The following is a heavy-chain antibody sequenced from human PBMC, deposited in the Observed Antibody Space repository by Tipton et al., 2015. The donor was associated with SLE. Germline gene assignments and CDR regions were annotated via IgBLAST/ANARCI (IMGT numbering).Heavy chain of an antibody. D-gene: IGHD3-22*01. V-gene: IGHV4-59*01. Sequence: TLSLTCTVSGGSISNSYYWSWIRQPPGKGLEWIGYIYYSGSTNYNPSLKSRVTISVDTSKNQFSLKLSSVTAADTAVYYCARQNYYDSSGYYHPFDYWGQGTLVTVSS. CDR3: ARQNYYDSSGYYHPFDY. CDR2: IYYSGST. J-gene: IGHJ4*02. CDR1: GGSISNSYY.